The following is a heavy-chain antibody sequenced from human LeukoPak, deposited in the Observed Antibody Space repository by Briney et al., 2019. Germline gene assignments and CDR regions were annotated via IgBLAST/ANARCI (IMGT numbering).Heavy chain of an antibody. CDR1: GFPFRSYA. J-gene: IGHJ4*02. CDR3: AKHWNIAARPFDY. D-gene: IGHD6-6*01. Sequence: GSLRLSCAASGFPFRSYAMSWVRQAPGKGLEWVSAISGSGGSTYYADSVKGRFTISRDNSKNTLYLQMNSLRAEDTAVYYCAKHWNIAARPFDYWGQGTLVTVSS. CDR2: ISGSGGST. V-gene: IGHV3-23*01.